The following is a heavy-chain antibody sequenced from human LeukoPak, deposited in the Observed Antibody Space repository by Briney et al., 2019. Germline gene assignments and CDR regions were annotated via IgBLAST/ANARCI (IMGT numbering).Heavy chain of an antibody. Sequence: PGGSLRLSCAASGFTFSSYGMHWVRQAPGKGLEWVAFIRYDGSNKYYADSVKGRFTISRDNSKNTLYLQMNSLRAEDTAVYYCAKDFATIFGVAYNWFDPWGQGTLVTVSS. J-gene: IGHJ5*02. CDR2: IRYDGSNK. V-gene: IGHV3-30*02. CDR3: AKDFATIFGVAYNWFDP. CDR1: GFTFSSYG. D-gene: IGHD3-3*01.